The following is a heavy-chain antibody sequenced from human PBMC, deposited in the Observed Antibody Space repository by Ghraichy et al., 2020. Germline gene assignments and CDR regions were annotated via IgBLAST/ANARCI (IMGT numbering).Heavy chain of an antibody. CDR2: ISSSSSTI. J-gene: IGHJ5*02. Sequence: GGSLRLSCAASGFTFSSYSMNWVRQAPGKGLEWVSYISSSSSTIYYADSVKGRFTISRDNAKNSLYLQMNSLRDEDTAVYYCARDLNDFWSGANWFDPWGQGTLVTVSS. D-gene: IGHD3-3*01. CDR3: ARDLNDFWSGANWFDP. V-gene: IGHV3-48*02. CDR1: GFTFSSYS.